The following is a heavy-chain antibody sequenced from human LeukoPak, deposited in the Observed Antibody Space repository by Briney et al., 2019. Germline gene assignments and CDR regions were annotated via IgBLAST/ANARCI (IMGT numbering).Heavy chain of an antibody. Sequence: SETLSLTCAVYGGSFSGYYWSWIRQPPGKGLEWIGEINHSGSTNYNPSLKSRVTISVDTSKNQFSLKLSPVTAADTAVYYCARVVIVGAYYYYYYMDVWGKGTTVTVSS. J-gene: IGHJ6*03. CDR2: INHSGST. V-gene: IGHV4-34*01. D-gene: IGHD1-26*01. CDR3: ARVVIVGAYYYYYYMDV. CDR1: GGSFSGYY.